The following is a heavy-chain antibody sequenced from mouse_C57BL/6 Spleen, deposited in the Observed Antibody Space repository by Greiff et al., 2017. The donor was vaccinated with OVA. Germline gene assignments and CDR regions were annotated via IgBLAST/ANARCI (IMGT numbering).Heavy chain of an antibody. V-gene: IGHV1-69*01. CDR2: IDPSDSYT. CDR3: GRRDYDVWFAY. D-gene: IGHD2-4*01. J-gene: IGHJ3*01. Sequence: QVQLQQPGAELVMPGASVKLSCKASGYTFTSYWMHWVKQRPGQGLEWIGEIDPSDSYTNYNQKFKGKSTLTVDKSSSTAYMQLSSLTSEDSAVYYCGRRDYDVWFAYWGQGTLVTVSA. CDR1: GYTFTSYW.